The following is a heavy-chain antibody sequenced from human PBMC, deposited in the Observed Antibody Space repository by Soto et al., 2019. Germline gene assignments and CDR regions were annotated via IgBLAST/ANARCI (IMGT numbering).Heavy chain of an antibody. CDR1: GFSLTTSGVG. CDR3: AHKGGFGYPES. D-gene: IGHD5-18*01. CDR2: VYWDDDK. Sequence: SGPTLVNPTQALTLTCTCSGFSLTTSGVGVGWIRQPPGKALEWLALVYWDDDKRYSPSLTNRLTLSRDTSKNQVVLTSTNVGPTDTGTYFCAHKGGFGYPESWGQGIMVTVSS. J-gene: IGHJ5*02. V-gene: IGHV2-5*02.